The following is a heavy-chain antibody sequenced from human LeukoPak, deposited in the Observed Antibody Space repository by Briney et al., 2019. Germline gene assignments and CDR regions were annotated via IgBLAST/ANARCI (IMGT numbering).Heavy chain of an antibody. D-gene: IGHD3-16*01. Sequence: GGSLRLSCVASGFTFSTYWMHWVRQAPGKGLEWVGGIKSKTDGGTSDYAAPVKGRFTISRDDPQNTLYLQMNSLKTDDTAVYYCTTGLLGGWGQGTLVTVSS. CDR3: TTGLLGG. CDR1: GFTFSTYW. CDR2: IKSKTDGGTS. J-gene: IGHJ4*02. V-gene: IGHV3-15*01.